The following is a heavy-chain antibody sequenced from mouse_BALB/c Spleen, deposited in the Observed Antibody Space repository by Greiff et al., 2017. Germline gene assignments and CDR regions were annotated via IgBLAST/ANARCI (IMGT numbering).Heavy chain of an antibody. V-gene: IGHV2-2*02. CDR2: IWSGGST. Sequence: VQLVESGPGLVQPSQSLSITCTVSGFSLTSYGVHWVRQSPGKGLEWLGVIWSGGSTDYNAAFISRLSISKDNSKSQVFFKMNSLQANDTAIYYCARNPLYDYDYYFDYWGQGTTLTVSS. J-gene: IGHJ2*01. CDR3: ARNPLYDYDYYFDY. CDR1: GFSLTSYG. D-gene: IGHD2-4*01.